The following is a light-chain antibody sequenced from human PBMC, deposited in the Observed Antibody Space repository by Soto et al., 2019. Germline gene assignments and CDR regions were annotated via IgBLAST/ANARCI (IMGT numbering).Light chain of an antibody. CDR1: QSLVYSDGNTY. CDR3: VQFSHFPRT. CDR2: QVS. V-gene: IGKV2-24*01. J-gene: IGKJ1*01. Sequence: DTVMTQTPLSSPVTLGQPASISCRSSQSLVYSDGNTYLSWLQQRPGQPLRLLIYQVSNRFSGVPDRFSGSGAGTDFTLKISRVEADDVGIYFCVQFSHFPRTFGQGTKLEI.